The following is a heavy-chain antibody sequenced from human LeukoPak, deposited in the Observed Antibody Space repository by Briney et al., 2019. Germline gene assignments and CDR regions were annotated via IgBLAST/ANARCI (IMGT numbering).Heavy chain of an antibody. J-gene: IGHJ6*02. CDR2: ISYDGSNK. Sequence: PGGSLRLSCAASGFTFSSFGMHWVRQAPGKGLEWVAVISYDGSNKYYADSVKGRFTISRDNSKNTLYLQMNSLRAEDTAVYYCARESLLSHSSGWTPFRDYYYGMDVWGQGTTVTVSS. CDR3: ARESLLSHSSGWTPFRDYYYGMDV. D-gene: IGHD6-19*01. V-gene: IGHV3-30*03. CDR1: GFTFSSFG.